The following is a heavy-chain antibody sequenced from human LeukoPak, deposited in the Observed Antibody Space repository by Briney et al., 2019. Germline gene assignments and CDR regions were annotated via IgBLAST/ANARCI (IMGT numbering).Heavy chain of an antibody. Sequence: PSEILSLTCTVSGGSISSGGYYWSWIRQHPGKGLEWIGYIYYSGSTYYNPSLKSRVTISVDTSKNQFSLKLSPVTAADTAVYYCARGLDDYGGNSDSLFDYWGQGTLVTVSS. V-gene: IGHV4-31*03. D-gene: IGHD4-23*01. CDR2: IYYSGST. CDR3: ARGLDDYGGNSDSLFDY. J-gene: IGHJ4*02. CDR1: GGSISSGGYY.